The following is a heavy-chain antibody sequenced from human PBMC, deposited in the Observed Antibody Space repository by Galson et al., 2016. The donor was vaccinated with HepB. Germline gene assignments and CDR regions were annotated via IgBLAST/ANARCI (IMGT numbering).Heavy chain of an antibody. D-gene: IGHD2/OR15-2a*01. CDR1: GFNLADAW. J-gene: IGHJ4*02. V-gene: IGHV3-15*01. CDR2: IKSKTAVGTT. Sequence: SLRLSCAASGFNLADAWMNWVRQAPGKGLEWVGRIKSKTAVGTTDYAAPVKGRFTISRDDSKNTLYLQMNSLKTEDTAMYYCVTRGGENNWGPGTLVTVSS. CDR3: VTRGGENN.